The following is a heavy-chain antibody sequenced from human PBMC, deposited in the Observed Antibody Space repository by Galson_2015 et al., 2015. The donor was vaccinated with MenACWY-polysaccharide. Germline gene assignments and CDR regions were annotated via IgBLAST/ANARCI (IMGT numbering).Heavy chain of an antibody. D-gene: IGHD6-19*01. CDR3: AKYGIEVAGSLKNHFDY. J-gene: IGHJ4*02. V-gene: IGHV3-23*01. Sequence: SLRLSCAASGFTFSSYSMNWIRQAPGKGLEWVSTISGSGGSTYQADSVKGRFTISRDNSKNTLYLQMNSLRAEDTALYYCAKYGIEVAGSLKNHFDYWGQGTLVTVSS. CDR1: GFTFSSYS. CDR2: ISGSGGST.